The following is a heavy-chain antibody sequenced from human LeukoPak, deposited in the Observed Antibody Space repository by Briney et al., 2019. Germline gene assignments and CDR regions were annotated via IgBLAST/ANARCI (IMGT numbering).Heavy chain of an antibody. J-gene: IGHJ4*02. CDR1: GGSFSGYY. V-gene: IGHV4-34*01. D-gene: IGHD6-19*01. CDR3: ATLIAVAGTFDY. CDR2: INHSGST. Sequence: SETLSLTCAVYGGSFSGYYWSWIRPPPGKGLEWIGEINHSGSTNYNPSLKSRVTISVDTSKNQFSLKLSSVTAADTAVYYCATLIAVAGTFDYWGQGTLVTVSS.